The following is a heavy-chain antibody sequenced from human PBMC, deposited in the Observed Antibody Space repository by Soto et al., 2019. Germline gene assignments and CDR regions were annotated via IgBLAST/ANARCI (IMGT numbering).Heavy chain of an antibody. D-gene: IGHD6-6*01. V-gene: IGHV5-51*01. J-gene: IGHJ6*02. CDR1: GYSFTSYW. Sequence: LGESLKISCKGSGYSFTSYWIGWVRQMPGKGLEWMGIIYPGDSDTRYSPSFQGQVTISADKSISTAYLQWSSLKASDTAMYYCPRQKSVLVYSSSYHYYGMDVWGQGTTVTVPS. CDR2: IYPGDSDT. CDR3: PRQKSVLVYSSSYHYYGMDV.